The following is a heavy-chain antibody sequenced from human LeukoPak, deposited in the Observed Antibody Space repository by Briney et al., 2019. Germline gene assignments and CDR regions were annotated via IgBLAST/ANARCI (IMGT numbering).Heavy chain of an antibody. Sequence: ASVKVSCKASGYTFTSYAMNWVRQAPGQGLEWMGWINTNTGNPTYAQGFTGRFVFSLDTSVSTAYLQICSLKAEDTAVYYCAGANDPYSGSYWPYLNPYYYYGMDVWGQGTRSPSP. V-gene: IGHV7-4-1*01. CDR2: INTNTGNP. J-gene: IGHJ6*02. D-gene: IGHD1-26*01. CDR1: GYTFTSYA. CDR3: AGANDPYSGSYWPYLNPYYYYGMDV.